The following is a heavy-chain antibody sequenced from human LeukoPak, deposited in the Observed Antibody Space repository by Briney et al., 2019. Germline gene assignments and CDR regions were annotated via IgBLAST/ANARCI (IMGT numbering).Heavy chain of an antibody. CDR2: ISGSGDST. Sequence: GGSLRLSCAASGFTFSSYAMSWVRQAPGKGLEWVSAISGSGDSTYYGDSVKGRFTISRDNSKNTLYLEMSSLRAEDTAVYYCARVGSSSSLGFDYWGQGTLVTVSS. CDR1: GFTFSSYA. J-gene: IGHJ4*02. D-gene: IGHD6-6*01. V-gene: IGHV3-23*01. CDR3: ARVGSSSSLGFDY.